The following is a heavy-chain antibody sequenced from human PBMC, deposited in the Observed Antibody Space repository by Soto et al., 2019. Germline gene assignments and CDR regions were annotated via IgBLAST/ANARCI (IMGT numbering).Heavy chain of an antibody. D-gene: IGHD5-12*01. V-gene: IGHV4-31*03. Sequence: QVQLQESGPGLVKPSQTLSLTCTVSGGSISSGGYYWSWIRQHPGKGLEWIGYIYYSGSTYYNPSLKSRVTISVDTSKNQFSLKLSSVTAADTAVYYCARSRATIGEGAYAFDIWGQGTMVTVSS. CDR3: ARSRATIGEGAYAFDI. J-gene: IGHJ3*02. CDR1: GGSISSGGYY. CDR2: IYYSGST.